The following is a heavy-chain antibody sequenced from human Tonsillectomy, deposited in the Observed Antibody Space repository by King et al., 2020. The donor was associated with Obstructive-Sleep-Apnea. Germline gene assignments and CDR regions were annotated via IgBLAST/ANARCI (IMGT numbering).Heavy chain of an antibody. J-gene: IGHJ4*02. CDR2: VINVGGGT. V-gene: IGHV3-74*01. CDR1: GFTFSSYW. Sequence: VQLVESGGGLVQPGGSLRLSCAASGFTFSSYWMHWVRQAPGKGLVWFSRVINVGGGTSYADSVKGRFTISRDNGKKTLYLQMNSLRAEDTAVYYCARDRRTRSFDYWGQGTLVTVSS. CDR3: ARDRRTRSFDY.